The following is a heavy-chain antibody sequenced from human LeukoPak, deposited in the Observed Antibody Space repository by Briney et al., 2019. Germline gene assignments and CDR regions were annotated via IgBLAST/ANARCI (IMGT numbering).Heavy chain of an antibody. CDR3: ARGSSSSDYYHFDY. Sequence: GGSLRLSWAASGFTFSSYWMHWVRPAPGKGLVWVSRIYTDGSTTRYADSVKGRFTISRDNAKNTLYLQMNSLRAEDTAVYYCARGSSSSDYYHFDYWGQGTLVTVSS. D-gene: IGHD3-22*01. CDR2: IYTDGSTT. V-gene: IGHV3-74*01. CDR1: GFTFSSYW. J-gene: IGHJ4*02.